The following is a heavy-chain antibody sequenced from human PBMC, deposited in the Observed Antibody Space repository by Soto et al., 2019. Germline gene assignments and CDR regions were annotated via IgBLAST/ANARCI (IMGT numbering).Heavy chain of an antibody. J-gene: IGHJ6*03. D-gene: IGHD2-21*01. CDR2: IYYSGST. CDR3: ARLSDSLYYYYMDV. CDR1: GGSISSYY. V-gene: IGHV4-59*08. Sequence: PSENLSLTCTVAGGSISSYYWSWIRQPPGKGLEWIGYIYYSGSTNYNPSLKSRVTISVDTSKNQFSLKLSSVTAADTAVYYCARLSDSLYYYYMDVWGKGTTVTVSS.